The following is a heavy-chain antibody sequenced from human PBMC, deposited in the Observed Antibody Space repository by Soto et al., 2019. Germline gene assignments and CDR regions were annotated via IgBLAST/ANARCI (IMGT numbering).Heavy chain of an antibody. J-gene: IGHJ4*02. CDR1: GDPISSSKW. CDR3: ARVISRLYSGYVFFDY. Sequence: SETLSLTCAVSGDPISSSKWWTWVRQTPGKGLEWIGYIYYSGSTYYNPSLKSRVTISVDTSKNQFSLKLSSVTAADTAVYYCARVISRLYSGYVFFDYWGQGTLVTSPQ. D-gene: IGHD5-12*01. V-gene: IGHV4-4*02. CDR2: IYYSGST.